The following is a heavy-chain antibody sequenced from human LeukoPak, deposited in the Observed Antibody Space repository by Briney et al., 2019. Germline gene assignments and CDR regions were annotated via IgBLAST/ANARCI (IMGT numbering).Heavy chain of an antibody. CDR2: ISSSSSYI. D-gene: IGHD2-2*01. CDR1: GFTFSSYS. J-gene: IGHJ4*02. V-gene: IGHV3-21*01. Sequence: GGSLRLSCAVSGFTFSSYSMNWVRQAPGKGLEWVSSISSSSSYIYYADSVKGRFTISRDNAKNSLYLQMNSLRAEDTAVYYCASSYLYCSSTSCYHFDYWGQGTLVTVSS. CDR3: ASSYLYCSSTSCYHFDY.